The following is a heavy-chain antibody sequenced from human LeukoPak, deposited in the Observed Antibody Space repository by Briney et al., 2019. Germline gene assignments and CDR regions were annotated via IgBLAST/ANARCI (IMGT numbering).Heavy chain of an antibody. Sequence: PGGSLRLSCAASGFTFSRYPMNWVRQAPGKGLEWVALIPNDGSNKNYADFVRGRFTISRDNSKSILYLQMNNLRADDTAVYFCVRGYSFGPYGMDVWGQGTTVTASS. CDR2: IPNDGSNK. V-gene: IGHV3-30-3*01. CDR3: VRGYSFGPYGMDV. D-gene: IGHD2-15*01. CDR1: GFTFSRYP. J-gene: IGHJ6*02.